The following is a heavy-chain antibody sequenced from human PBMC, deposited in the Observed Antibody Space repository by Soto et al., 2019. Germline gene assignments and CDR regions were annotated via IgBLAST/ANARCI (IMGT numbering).Heavy chain of an antibody. J-gene: IGHJ3*02. CDR1: GDSIIRIDYC. V-gene: IGHV4-31*03. CDR3: AREGGSYDSGGYLIRGAFDI. D-gene: IGHD3-22*01. CDR2: IYFRGNT. Sequence: PAETLSLTCSVSGDSIIRIDYCFTWIRQHPEKGLELIGNIYFRGNTYYSPSLESRLTISVDTSKNQFSLKLTSVTAADTAVYYCAREGGSYDSGGYLIRGAFDIWGQGTMVTVSS.